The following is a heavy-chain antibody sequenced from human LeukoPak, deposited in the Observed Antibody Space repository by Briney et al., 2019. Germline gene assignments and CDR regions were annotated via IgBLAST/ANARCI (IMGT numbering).Heavy chain of an antibody. V-gene: IGHV3-48*03. J-gene: IGHJ4*02. CDR3: ARVGRRGDYFDY. CDR2: ISSSGSTI. Sequence: VGSLRLSCAASGFTFSSHEMNWVRQAPGKGLEWVSYISSSGSTIYYADSVKGRFTISRDNAKNSLYLQMNSLRAEDTAVYYCARVGRRGDYFDYWGQGTLVTVSS. D-gene: IGHD3-10*01. CDR1: GFTFSSHE.